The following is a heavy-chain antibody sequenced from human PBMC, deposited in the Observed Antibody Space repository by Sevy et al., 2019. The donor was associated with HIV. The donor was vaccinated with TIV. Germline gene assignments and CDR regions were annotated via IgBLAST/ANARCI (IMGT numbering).Heavy chain of an antibody. CDR2: IKSKTDGGKT. V-gene: IGHV3-15*01. CDR1: GFTFSNAW. D-gene: IGHD6-19*01. Sequence: GGSLRLSCAASGFTFSNAWMSWVRQAPGKGLEWVGRIKSKTDGGKTDYAAPVKGRFTISRDDSKNTLYLQMNSLKTEDTAVYYCTTASQWHGFLQGYWGQGTLVTVSS. J-gene: IGHJ4*02. CDR3: TTASQWHGFLQGY.